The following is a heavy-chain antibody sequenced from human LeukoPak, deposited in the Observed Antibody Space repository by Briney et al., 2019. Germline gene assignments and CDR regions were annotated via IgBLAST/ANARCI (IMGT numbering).Heavy chain of an antibody. J-gene: IGHJ4*02. D-gene: IGHD3-3*01. CDR1: GGSFSDYY. CDR3: GSRRTAMFGVIKGPIDY. Sequence: SETLSLTCAVYGGSFSDYYWTWIRQPPGKGLEWIGEINYSGSPNNNPSLKSRVSISFDTSKNQFSLKLTSVTAADTAVYYCGSRRTAMFGVIKGPIDYWGQGTLVTVSS. CDR2: INYSGSP. V-gene: IGHV4-34*01.